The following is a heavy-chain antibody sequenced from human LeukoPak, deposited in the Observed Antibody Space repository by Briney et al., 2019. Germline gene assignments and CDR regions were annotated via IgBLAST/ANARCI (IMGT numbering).Heavy chain of an antibody. J-gene: IGHJ4*02. CDR3: AKDMSYGDYFDY. Sequence: PGGSLRLSCAASGFTFSSYAMSWVRQAPGKGLEWVSAISGSGGSTYYADSVKGRFTISRDNSKNSLYLQMNSLRAEDTALYYCAKDMSYGDYFDYWGQGTLVTVSS. D-gene: IGHD4-17*01. V-gene: IGHV3-23*01. CDR1: GFTFSSYA. CDR2: ISGSGGST.